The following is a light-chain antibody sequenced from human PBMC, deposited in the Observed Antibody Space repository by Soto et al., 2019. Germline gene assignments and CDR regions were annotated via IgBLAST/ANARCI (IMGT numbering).Light chain of an antibody. Sequence: QSALTQPASVSGSPGQSITISCTGTSSDVGHYDYVSWYQQHPGKVPKLIISEVTTRPSGVSDRFSGSKSGNTASLTISRLQAEDEAHYYCSSYTTAYTQVFGGGTKVTV. CDR3: SSYTTAYTQV. V-gene: IGLV2-14*01. CDR1: SSDVGHYDY. J-gene: IGLJ3*02. CDR2: EVT.